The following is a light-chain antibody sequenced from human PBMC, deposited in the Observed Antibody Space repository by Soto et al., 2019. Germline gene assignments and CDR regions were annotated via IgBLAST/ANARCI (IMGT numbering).Light chain of an antibody. V-gene: IGKV3-11*01. CDR3: QQRFNRLT. J-gene: IGKJ4*01. Sequence: EIVLTQSPATLSLSPGERATLSCRASQSVSNFLAWYQQRPGQAPRLLLYGASNRATGTQARFSRSGCGTVFTQTLTSLKPEDTGVSNSQQRFNRLTFGGGTKVEI. CDR1: QSVSNF. CDR2: GAS.